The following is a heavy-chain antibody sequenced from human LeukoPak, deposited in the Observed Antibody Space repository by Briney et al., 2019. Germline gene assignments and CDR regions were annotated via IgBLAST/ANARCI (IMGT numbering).Heavy chain of an antibody. CDR2: ISSGGSYK. J-gene: IGHJ4*02. Sequence: GGSLRLSCAASGFIFDRYGMSWVRQPPGKGLEWVASISSGGSYKYYRDSVKGRFIISRDNAKKSVSLQMNSLTVDDTAVYYCARDMGWQQLDQWGQGTLVTVSS. CDR3: ARDMGWQQLDQ. CDR1: GFIFDRYG. D-gene: IGHD5-24*01. V-gene: IGHV3-21*01.